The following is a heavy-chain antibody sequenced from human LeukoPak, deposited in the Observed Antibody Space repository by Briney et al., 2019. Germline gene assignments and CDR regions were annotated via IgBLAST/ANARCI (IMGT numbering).Heavy chain of an antibody. V-gene: IGHV3-21*01. D-gene: IGHD6-19*01. Sequence: GGSLRLSCAASGFSFDIYAMGWVRQVPGKGLEWVSSISSSSSYIYYADSVKGRFTISRDNAKNSLYLQMNSLRAEDTALYYCARGGVYSSGWYVVYWGQGTLVTVSS. CDR1: GFSFDIYA. CDR2: ISSSSSYI. J-gene: IGHJ4*02. CDR3: ARGGVYSSGWYVVY.